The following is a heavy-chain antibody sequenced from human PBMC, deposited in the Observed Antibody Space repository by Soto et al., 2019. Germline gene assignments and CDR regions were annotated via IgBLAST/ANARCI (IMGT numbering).Heavy chain of an antibody. CDR1: GYTFTSYG. D-gene: IGHD2-15*01. J-gene: IGHJ3*02. Sequence: ASVKGSCKASGYTFTSYGISWVRQAPGQGLEWMGWISAYNGNTNYAQKLQGRVTMTTDTSTSTAYMELRSLRSDDTAVYYCARDGVVFDFEVVVAADDAFDISGQGTMVTVSS. CDR3: ARDGVVFDFEVVVAADDAFDI. V-gene: IGHV1-18*01. CDR2: ISAYNGNT.